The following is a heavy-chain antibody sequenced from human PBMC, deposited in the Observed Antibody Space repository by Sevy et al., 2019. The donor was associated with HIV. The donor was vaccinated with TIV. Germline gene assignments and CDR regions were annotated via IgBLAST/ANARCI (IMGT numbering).Heavy chain of an antibody. CDR3: VKGMDSAGKYVNFDS. Sequence: GGSLRLSCAVSGFMFDAYAMHWVQQSPGKVLEWVSSIGWNGENMGYADFVKGRFTISRDNAKKSLYLQMNGLRVEDTALFYCVKGMDSAGKYVNFDSWGQGTLVTVSS. D-gene: IGHD3-22*01. CDR2: IGWNGENM. V-gene: IGHV3-9*01. J-gene: IGHJ4*02. CDR1: GFMFDAYA.